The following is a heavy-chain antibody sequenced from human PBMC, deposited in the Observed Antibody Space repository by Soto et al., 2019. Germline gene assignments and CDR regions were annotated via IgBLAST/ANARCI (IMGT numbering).Heavy chain of an antibody. D-gene: IGHD6-13*01. CDR1: GFTFSSYG. Sequence: GGSLRLSCAASGFTFSSYGMHWVRQAPGKGLEWVAVIWYDGSNKYYADSVKGRFTISRDNSKNTLYLQMNSLRAEDTAVYYCARDVAAACTAYYYYHYGMDVWGQGTTVPVSS. CDR3: ARDVAAACTAYYYYHYGMDV. V-gene: IGHV3-33*01. J-gene: IGHJ6*02. CDR2: IWYDGSNK.